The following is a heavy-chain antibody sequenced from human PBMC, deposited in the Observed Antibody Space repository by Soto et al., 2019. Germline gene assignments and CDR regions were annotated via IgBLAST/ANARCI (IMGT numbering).Heavy chain of an antibody. CDR2: IDPSDSYT. J-gene: IGHJ6*02. CDR1: GYSFTSYW. CDR3: ASSPRGYCSSTSCRELGNYYGMDV. D-gene: IGHD2-2*01. V-gene: IGHV5-10-1*01. Sequence: PGESLKISCKGSGYSFTSYWIIWGRQMPGKGLEWMGRIDPSDSYTNYSPSFQGHVTISADKSISTAYLQWSSLKASDTAMYYCASSPRGYCSSTSCRELGNYYGMDVWGQGTTVTVSS.